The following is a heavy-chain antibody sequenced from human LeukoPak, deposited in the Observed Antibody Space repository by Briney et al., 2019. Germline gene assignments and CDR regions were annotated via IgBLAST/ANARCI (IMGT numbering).Heavy chain of an antibody. CDR3: ARDWLRLGY. Sequence: PGGSLRLSCVASGFSVSTYEMNWVRQAPGEGLEWISYISSSGTVKFYADSVKGRFTISRDNAKNSLQLQMNNLRAEDTAVYYCARDWLRLGYWGQGTLVTVSS. CDR2: ISSSGTVK. CDR1: GFSVSTYE. V-gene: IGHV3-48*03. J-gene: IGHJ4*02. D-gene: IGHD5-12*01.